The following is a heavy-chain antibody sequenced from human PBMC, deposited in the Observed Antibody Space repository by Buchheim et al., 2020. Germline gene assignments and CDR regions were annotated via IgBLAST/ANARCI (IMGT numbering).Heavy chain of an antibody. Sequence: QVQLQESGPGLVKPSQTLSLTCTVSGGSIISLFYYWSWIRQHPGKGLEWIGYIYYSGSTYYNPSLKSRVTISVDTSKNQFSLKLSSVTAADTAVYYCAREGLRLMDYYYGMDVWGQGTT. V-gene: IGHV4-31*03. CDR2: IYYSGST. CDR3: AREGLRLMDYYYGMDV. D-gene: IGHD4-17*01. J-gene: IGHJ6*02. CDR1: GGSIISLFYY.